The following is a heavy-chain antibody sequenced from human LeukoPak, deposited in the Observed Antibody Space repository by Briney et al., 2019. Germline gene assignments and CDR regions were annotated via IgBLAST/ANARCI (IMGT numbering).Heavy chain of an antibody. CDR2: ISSSSSYI. Sequence: PGGSLRLSCAASGFTFSSYSMNWVRQAPGKGLEWVSSISSSSSYIYYADSVKGRFTISRDNAKNSLYLQMNSLRAEDTAVYYCARDYEGTWGMDVWGQGITVTVSS. J-gene: IGHJ6*02. CDR1: GFTFSSYS. V-gene: IGHV3-21*01. D-gene: IGHD3-22*01. CDR3: ARDYEGTWGMDV.